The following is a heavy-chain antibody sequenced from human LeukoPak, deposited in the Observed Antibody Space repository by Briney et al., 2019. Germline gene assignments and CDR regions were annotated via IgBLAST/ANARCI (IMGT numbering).Heavy chain of an antibody. J-gene: IGHJ4*02. V-gene: IGHV4-34*01. CDR3: ARDRPGGSSLDY. Sequence: SETLSLTCAVSGGSFSGYYWTWIRQPLGKGLEWIGEINHSGRTNYNPSLKSRVTISIDTSKNQFSLKLSSVTAADTAVYYCARDRPGGSSLDYWGQGTLVTVSS. D-gene: IGHD6-13*01. CDR1: GGSFSGYY. CDR2: INHSGRT.